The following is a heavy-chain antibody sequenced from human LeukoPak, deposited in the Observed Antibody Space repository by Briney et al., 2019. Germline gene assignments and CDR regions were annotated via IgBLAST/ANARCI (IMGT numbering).Heavy chain of an antibody. J-gene: IGHJ4*02. CDR3: TTGVRDSSGYYNFDY. CDR2: IKSKTDGGTI. V-gene: IGHV3-15*01. CDR1: GFTFSNAW. Sequence: GGSLRLSCAASGFTFSNAWMNWVRQSPGKGLEWVGRIKSKTDGGTIDYGAPVKGRFTISRDDSKNTLFLQMNSLKAEDTAMFHCTTGVRDSSGYYNFDYWGQGTLVTVSS. D-gene: IGHD3-22*01.